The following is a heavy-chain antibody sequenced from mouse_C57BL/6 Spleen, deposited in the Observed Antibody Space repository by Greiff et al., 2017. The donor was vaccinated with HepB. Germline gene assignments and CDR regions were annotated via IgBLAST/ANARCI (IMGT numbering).Heavy chain of an antibody. CDR2: IRNKANGYTT. D-gene: IGHD2-4*01. Sequence: EVHLVESGGGLVQPGGSLSLSCAASGFTFTDYYMSWVRQPPGKALEWLGFIRNKANGYTTEYSASVKGRFTISRDNSQSILYLQMNALRAEYSATYYCARYDYLAYWGQGTLVTVSA. V-gene: IGHV7-3*01. J-gene: IGHJ3*01. CDR3: ARYDYLAY. CDR1: GFTFTDYY.